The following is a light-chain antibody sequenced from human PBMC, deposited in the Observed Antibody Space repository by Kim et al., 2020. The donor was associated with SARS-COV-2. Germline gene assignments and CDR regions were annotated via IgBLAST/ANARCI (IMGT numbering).Light chain of an antibody. CDR3: QQYGTSPRT. J-gene: IGKJ4*01. Sequence: SPGDGATLSCRASHSVSSTYLAWYQHKSGQAPRLLIYGTSTRATGTPDRFSGSGSGTDFTLTISRLEPEDFAVYYCQQYGTSPRTFGGGTKVDIK. V-gene: IGKV3-20*01. CDR1: HSVSSTY. CDR2: GTS.